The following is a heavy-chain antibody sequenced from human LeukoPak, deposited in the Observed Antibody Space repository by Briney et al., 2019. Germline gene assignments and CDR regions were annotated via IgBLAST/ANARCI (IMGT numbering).Heavy chain of an antibody. J-gene: IGHJ6*02. D-gene: IGHD3-10*01. V-gene: IGHV4-59*10. CDR1: GGSFSGYY. CDR2: IYTSGST. Sequence: SETLSLTCAVYGGSFSGYYWSWIRQPAGKGLEWIGRIYTSGSTNYNPSLKSRVTMSVDTSKNQFPLKLSSVTAADTAVYYCASPIYYYGSGSYYGPPNYYGMDVWGQGTTVTVSS. CDR3: ASPIYYYGSGSYYGPPNYYGMDV.